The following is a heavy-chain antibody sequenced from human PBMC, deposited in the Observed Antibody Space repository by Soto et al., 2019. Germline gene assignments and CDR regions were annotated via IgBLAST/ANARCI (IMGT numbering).Heavy chain of an antibody. V-gene: IGHV3-23*01. CDR2: ISGSGGST. J-gene: IGHJ5*02. Sequence: GGSLRLSCAASGFTFSSYAMSWVRQAPGKGLEWVSTISGSGGSTYYADSVKGRFTISRDNSKNTLYLQMNSLRAEDTAVYYCAKDAVYYYDSSGSRFDPWGQGTLVTVSS. CDR3: AKDAVYYYDSSGSRFDP. D-gene: IGHD3-22*01. CDR1: GFTFSSYA.